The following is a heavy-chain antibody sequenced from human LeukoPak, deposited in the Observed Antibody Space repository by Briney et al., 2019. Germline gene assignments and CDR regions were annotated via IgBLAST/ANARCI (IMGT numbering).Heavy chain of an antibody. CDR1: GGTFSSYA. V-gene: IGHV1-69*06. D-gene: IGHD3-10*01. J-gene: IGHJ6*02. CDR3: ARVLTMVRGVLGGMDV. CDR2: IIPIFGTA. Sequence: GASVKVSCKASGGTFSSYAISWVRQAPGQGLEWMGGIIPIFGTANYAQKFQGRVTITADKSTSTAYMELSSLRSEDTAVYYCARVLTMVRGVLGGMDVWGQGTTVTVSS.